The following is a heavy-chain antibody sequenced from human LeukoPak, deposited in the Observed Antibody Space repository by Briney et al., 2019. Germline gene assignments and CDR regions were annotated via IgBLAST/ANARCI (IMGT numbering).Heavy chain of an antibody. D-gene: IGHD3-10*01. CDR2: ISAYNVNT. CDR1: GYTFSSYG. V-gene: IGHV1-18*01. J-gene: IGHJ4*02. Sequence: ASVKVSCKASGYTFSSYGITWVRHAPGQGLEYLGWISAYNVNTNYAQNLQGRVTMTTDTSTSTAYMELRSLRSDDTAIYYCAVLGGPGAGRGPRHDSWGQGTLVTVSS. CDR3: AVLGGPGAGRGPRHDS.